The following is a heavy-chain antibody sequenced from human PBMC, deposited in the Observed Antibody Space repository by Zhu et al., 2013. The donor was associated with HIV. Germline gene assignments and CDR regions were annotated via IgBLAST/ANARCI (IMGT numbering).Heavy chain of an antibody. CDR2: IDPHSGDT. CDR3: ARLRGAYSGSYKF. V-gene: IGHV1-2*02. D-gene: IGHD1-26*01. Sequence: QVQLVQSGAEVKKPGASVKVSCKASGYTFTDYFLHWVRQAPGQGLEWMGWIDPHSGDTNYAQSFQGRVTMTRDTSISTAYMELSRLRSDDTAVYYCARLRGAYSGSYKFWGQGTLVTVSS. J-gene: IGHJ4*02. CDR1: GYTFTDYF.